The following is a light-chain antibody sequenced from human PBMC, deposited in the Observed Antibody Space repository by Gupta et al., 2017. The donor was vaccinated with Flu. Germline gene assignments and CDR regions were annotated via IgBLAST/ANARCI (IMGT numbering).Light chain of an antibody. V-gene: IGLV3-21*02. CDR1: NSRIQS. J-gene: IGLJ2*01. Sequence: GGNNSRIQSVHRYQQKPSRAPVLVFYDDSDRPSGIPERISGSKSGNTATLTISRVEGGDEADYYCQVWDTTSDQPVFGGGTKLTVL. CDR2: DDS. CDR3: QVWDTTSDQPV.